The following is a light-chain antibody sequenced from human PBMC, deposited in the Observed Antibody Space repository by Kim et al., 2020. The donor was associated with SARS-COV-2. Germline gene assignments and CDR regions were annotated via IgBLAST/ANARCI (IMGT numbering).Light chain of an antibody. Sequence: LTQPPSVSKGLRETATLTCTGNSNNVGHQGAAWLQQHQGHPPKHLSYRSDMRPSGISERLSASTSGNTTSLTITGLQPEDEADYYCSAWDFSLGAWVFGGGTQLTVL. CDR2: RSD. J-gene: IGLJ3*02. CDR3: SAWDFSLGAWV. CDR1: SNNVGHQG. V-gene: IGLV10-54*01.